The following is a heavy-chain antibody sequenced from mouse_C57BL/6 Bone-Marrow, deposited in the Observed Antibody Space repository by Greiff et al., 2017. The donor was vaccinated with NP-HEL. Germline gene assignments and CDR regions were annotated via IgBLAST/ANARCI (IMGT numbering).Heavy chain of an antibody. CDR1: GYTFTSYW. CDR3: ARDGSSSWYFYF. V-gene: IGHV1-55*01. Sequence: VQLQQPGAELVKPGASVKMSCKASGYTFTSYWITWVKQRPGQGLEWIGDIYPGSGSTNYNEKFKGKATLTVDTSSSTAYMQLSSLTSEDSAVYYCARDGSSSWYFYFGGRGTAITVTS. D-gene: IGHD1-1*01. J-gene: IGHJ1*03. CDR2: IYPGSGST.